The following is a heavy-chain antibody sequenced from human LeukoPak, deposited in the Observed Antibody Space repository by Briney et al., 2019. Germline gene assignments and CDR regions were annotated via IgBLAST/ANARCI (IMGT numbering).Heavy chain of an antibody. V-gene: IGHV4-34*01. D-gene: IGHD5-18*01. Sequence: KPSETLSLTCAVYGGSFSGYYWSWIRQPPGKGLEWIGEINHSGSTNYNPSLKSRVTISVDTSKNQFSLKLSSVAAADTAVYYCARFVHLWFSGENWFDPWGQGTLVTVSS. CDR3: ARFVHLWFSGENWFDP. CDR1: GGSFSGYY. CDR2: INHSGST. J-gene: IGHJ5*02.